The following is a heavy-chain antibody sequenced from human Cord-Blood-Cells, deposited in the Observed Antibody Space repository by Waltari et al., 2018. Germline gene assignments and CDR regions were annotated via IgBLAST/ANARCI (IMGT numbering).Heavy chain of an antibody. V-gene: IGHV1-2*02. CDR3: ARDPTYYDFWSGYYFDY. D-gene: IGHD3-3*01. Sequence: QVQLVQSGAEVKKPGASVKVSCKDSGYTFTGHSLHWVRQAPGQGLEWMGWINPNSGGTNYAQKFQGRVTMTRDTSISTAYMELSRLRSDDTAVYYCARDPTYYDFWSGYYFDYWGQGTLVTVSS. CDR1: GYTFTGHS. CDR2: INPNSGGT. J-gene: IGHJ4*02.